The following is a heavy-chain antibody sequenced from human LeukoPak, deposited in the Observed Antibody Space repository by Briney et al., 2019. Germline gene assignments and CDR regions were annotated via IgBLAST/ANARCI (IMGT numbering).Heavy chain of an antibody. V-gene: IGHV3-30*03. CDR1: AFIFSGHW. J-gene: IGHJ4*02. D-gene: IGHD5-12*01. CDR2: ISYDGSNK. Sequence: QPGGSLRLSCEGSAFIFSGHWMNWVRQTPGKGLEWVAVISYDGSNKYYADSVKGRFTISRDNSKNTLYLQMNSLRAEDTAVYYCATQYSGYAYGDYWGQGTLVTVSS. CDR3: ATQYSGYAYGDY.